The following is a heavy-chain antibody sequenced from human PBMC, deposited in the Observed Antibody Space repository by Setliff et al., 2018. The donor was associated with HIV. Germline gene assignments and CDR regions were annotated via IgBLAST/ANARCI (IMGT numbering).Heavy chain of an antibody. CDR2: IYISGST. D-gene: IGHD3-16*01. V-gene: IGHV4-4*07. CDR3: ARGGGTGSFDY. J-gene: IGHJ4*02. Sequence: LSLTCTVSGGSITSYYWSWIRQPAGKGLEWFGRIYISGSTYYNPSFESRVTMSIDTSKNQFSLKLSSVTAADTAVYYCARGGGTGSFDYWGQGTLVTVSS. CDR1: GGSITSYY.